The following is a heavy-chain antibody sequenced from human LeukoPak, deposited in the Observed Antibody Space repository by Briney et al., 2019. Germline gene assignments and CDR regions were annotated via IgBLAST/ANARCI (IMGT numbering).Heavy chain of an antibody. V-gene: IGHV4-39*01. D-gene: IGHD3-3*01. Sequence: SETLSLTCTVSGGSISSSSYYWGWLRQPPGKGLEWIGSIYYSWSTYYNPSLKSRVTISVDTSKNPFSLKLSSVTAADTAVYYCARHLRFLEWFGYWGQGTLVTVSS. CDR2: IYYSWST. J-gene: IGHJ4*02. CDR1: GGSISSSSYY. CDR3: ARHLRFLEWFGY.